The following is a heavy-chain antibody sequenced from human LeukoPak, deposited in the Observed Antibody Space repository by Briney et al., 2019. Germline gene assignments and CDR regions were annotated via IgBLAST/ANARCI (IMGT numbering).Heavy chain of an antibody. D-gene: IGHD5-24*01. Sequence: SQTLSLTCTVSSGSISSGGYYWSWIRQPPGKGLEWIGYIYHSGSTYYNPSLKSRVTISVDRSKNQFSLKLSSVTAADTAVYYCVRHFSEGGYNAAPFQHWGQGTLVTVSS. J-gene: IGHJ1*01. CDR1: SGSISSGGYY. CDR3: VRHFSEGGYNAAPFQH. V-gene: IGHV4-30-2*01. CDR2: IYHSGST.